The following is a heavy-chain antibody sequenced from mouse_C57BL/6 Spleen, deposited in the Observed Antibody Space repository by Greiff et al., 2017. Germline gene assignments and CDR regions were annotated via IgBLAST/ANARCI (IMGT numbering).Heavy chain of an antibody. Sequence: QVQLQQPGAELVMPGASVKLSCKASGYTFTSYWMHWVKQRPGQGLEWIGEIDPSDSYTNYNQKFKGKSTLTVDKSSSTAYMQLSSLTSEDSAVYYCARVYYYGSSLAWFAYWGQGTLVTVSA. CDR3: ARVYYYGSSLAWFAY. V-gene: IGHV1-69*01. J-gene: IGHJ3*01. CDR1: GYTFTSYW. D-gene: IGHD1-1*01. CDR2: IDPSDSYT.